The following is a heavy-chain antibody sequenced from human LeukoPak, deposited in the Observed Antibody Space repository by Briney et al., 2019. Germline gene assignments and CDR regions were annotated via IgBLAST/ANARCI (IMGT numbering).Heavy chain of an antibody. V-gene: IGHV3-33*08. D-gene: IGHD3-10*01. CDR3: ARNPVLVRGYYYYYGMDV. Sequence: GGSLRLSCAASGFTFSGYAMSWVRQAPGKGLEWVAVIWYDGSNKYYADSVKGRFTISRDNSKNTLYLQMNSLRAEDTAVYYCARNPVLVRGYYYYYGMDVWGQGTTVTVSS. CDR2: IWYDGSNK. CDR1: GFTFSGYA. J-gene: IGHJ6*02.